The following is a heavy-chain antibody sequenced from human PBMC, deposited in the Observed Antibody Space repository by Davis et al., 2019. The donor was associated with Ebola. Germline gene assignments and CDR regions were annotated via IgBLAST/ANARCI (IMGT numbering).Heavy chain of an antibody. D-gene: IGHD2-8*02. Sequence: ASVKVSCKASGYSFTGYYMHWVRQAPGQGLEWMGWINPNSGGTNYAQKFQGWVTMTRDTSISTAYMELSRLRSDDTAVYYCARGGYCTGGVCYYFDYWGQGTLVTVSS. V-gene: IGHV1-2*04. CDR3: ARGGYCTGGVCYYFDY. J-gene: IGHJ4*02. CDR1: GYSFTGYY. CDR2: INPNSGGT.